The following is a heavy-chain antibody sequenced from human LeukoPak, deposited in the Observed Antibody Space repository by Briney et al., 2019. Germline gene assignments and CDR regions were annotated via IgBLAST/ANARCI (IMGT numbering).Heavy chain of an antibody. V-gene: IGHV3-7*01. CDR1: GFTFSSYW. Sequence: GGSLRPSCAASGFTFSSYWMSWVRQAPGKGLEWVANIKQDGSEKYHVDSVKGRFTISRDNAKNSLYLQMNSLRAEDTAVYYCARVATYDFWSGSVGYYFDYWGQGTLVTVSS. J-gene: IGHJ4*02. CDR2: IKQDGSEK. D-gene: IGHD3-3*01. CDR3: ARVATYDFWSGSVGYYFDY.